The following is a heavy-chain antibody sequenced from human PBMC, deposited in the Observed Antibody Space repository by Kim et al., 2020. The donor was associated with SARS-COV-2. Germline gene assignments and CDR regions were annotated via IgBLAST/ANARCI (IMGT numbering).Heavy chain of an antibody. D-gene: IGHD5-18*01. CDR3: ARTADTAMVTIPFDY. V-gene: IGHV4-39*01. Sequence: PSLTSRVTISLDTSTTQFSLKLSSVTAADTAVYYCARTADTAMVTIPFDYWGQGTLVTVSS. J-gene: IGHJ4*02.